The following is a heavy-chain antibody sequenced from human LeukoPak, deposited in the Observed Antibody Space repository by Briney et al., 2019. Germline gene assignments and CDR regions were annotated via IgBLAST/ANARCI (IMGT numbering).Heavy chain of an antibody. CDR1: GGSITSSTYY. V-gene: IGHV4-39*01. CDR2: IYSTGRT. Sequence: SETLSLTCTVSGGSITSSTYYWGWIRQPPGKGLEWIGSIYSTGRTYYNPSLKSRVTISVDTSKYQFSLKLSSVTAADTAVYYCARGGSGSRGDWVDPWGQGTLVTVSS. D-gene: IGHD3-10*01. CDR3: ARGGSGSRGDWVDP. J-gene: IGHJ5*02.